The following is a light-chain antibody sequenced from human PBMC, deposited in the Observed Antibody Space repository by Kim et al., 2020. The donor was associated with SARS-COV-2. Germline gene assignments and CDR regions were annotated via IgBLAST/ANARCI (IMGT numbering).Light chain of an antibody. CDR3: QQYNSYPWT. Sequence: ASLGDRVTITCRASQSISSWLAWYQQKPGKAPKLLIYKASSLESVVPSRFSGSGSGTEFTLTISSLQPDDLSTYYCQQYNSYPWTFGQGTKVDIK. J-gene: IGKJ1*01. CDR2: KAS. V-gene: IGKV1-5*03. CDR1: QSISSW.